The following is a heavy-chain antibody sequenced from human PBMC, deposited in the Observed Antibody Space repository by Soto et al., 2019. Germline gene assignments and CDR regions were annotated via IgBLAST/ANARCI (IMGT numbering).Heavy chain of an antibody. Sequence: SSPTLVNPTETLTLTCTVSGFSLSNARMGVSWIRQPPGKALEWLAHIFSNGEKSYSTSLKSRLTISKDTSKSQVVLTMTNMDPVDIATFYCSRFGPTTAAYDFWSGYHNWFDPWGQGTLVTVSS. CDR2: IFSNGEK. D-gene: IGHD3-3*01. CDR1: GFSLSNARMG. CDR3: SRFGPTTAAYDFWSGYHNWFDP. J-gene: IGHJ5*02. V-gene: IGHV2-26*01.